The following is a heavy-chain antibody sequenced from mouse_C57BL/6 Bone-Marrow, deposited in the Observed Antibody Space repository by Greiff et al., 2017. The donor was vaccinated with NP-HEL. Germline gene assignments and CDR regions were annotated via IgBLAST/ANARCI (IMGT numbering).Heavy chain of an antibody. D-gene: IGHD2-4*01. J-gene: IGHJ1*03. Sequence: EVHLVESGGGLVKPGGSLKLSCAASGFTFSSYAMSWVRQTPEKRLEWVATISDGGSYTYYPDNVKGRFTITRDNAKNNLYLQMSHLKSEDTAMYDCARYDYAVWYFDVWGTGTTVTVSS. CDR2: ISDGGSYT. CDR3: ARYDYAVWYFDV. CDR1: GFTFSSYA. V-gene: IGHV5-4*01.